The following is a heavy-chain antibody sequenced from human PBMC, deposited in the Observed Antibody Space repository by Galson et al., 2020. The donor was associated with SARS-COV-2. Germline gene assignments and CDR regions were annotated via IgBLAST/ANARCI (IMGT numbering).Heavy chain of an antibody. CDR3: AMPSSGGHWNWFDP. V-gene: IGHV3-30-3*01. D-gene: IGHD1-26*01. Sequence: GGSLRLSCAASGFTFSSYAMHWVRQAPGKGPEWVAVISYDGSNKYYADSVKGRFTISRDNSKNTLYLQMNSLRAGDTAVYYCAMPSSGGHWNWFDPWGQGTLVAFSS. J-gene: IGHJ5*02. CDR1: GFTFSSYA. CDR2: ISYDGSNK.